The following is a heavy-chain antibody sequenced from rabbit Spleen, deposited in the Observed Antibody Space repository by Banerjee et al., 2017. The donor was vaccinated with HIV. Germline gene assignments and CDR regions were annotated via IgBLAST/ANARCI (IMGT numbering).Heavy chain of an antibody. CDR3: ARDAGTSFSTYGMDL. CDR2: IYAGSSGAT. J-gene: IGHJ3*01. D-gene: IGHD8-1*01. Sequence: QQLVESGGALVKPGASLTLTCKASGFSFSSGYDMCWVRQVPGKGLEWIASIYAGSSGATYSATWAKGRFTISKTSSTTVTLQMTSLTVADTATYFCARDAGTSFSTYGMDLWGQGTLVTVS. CDR1: GFSFSSGYD. V-gene: IGHV1S40*01.